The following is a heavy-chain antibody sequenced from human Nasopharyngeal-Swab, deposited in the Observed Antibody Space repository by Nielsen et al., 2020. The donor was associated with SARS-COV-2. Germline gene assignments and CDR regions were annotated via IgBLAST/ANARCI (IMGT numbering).Heavy chain of an antibody. CDR1: GGTFSSYA. Sequence: SVKVSCKASGGTFSSYAISWVRQAPGQGLEWMGGIIPIFGTANYAQKFQGRVTITADESTSTAYMELSSLRSEDTAVYYCATAAVAGAANFDYWGQGTLVTVS. CDR2: IIPIFGTA. D-gene: IGHD6-19*01. CDR3: ATAAVAGAANFDY. V-gene: IGHV1-69*13. J-gene: IGHJ4*02.